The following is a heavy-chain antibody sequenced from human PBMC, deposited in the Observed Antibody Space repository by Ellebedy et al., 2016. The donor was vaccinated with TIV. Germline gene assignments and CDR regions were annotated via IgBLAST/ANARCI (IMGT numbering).Heavy chain of an antibody. CDR2: SRNRADSYTT. J-gene: IGHJ5*02. V-gene: IGHV3-72*01. CDR3: TREDWWRFDP. CDR1: GFTFSVYY. Sequence: GGSLRLXXAATGFTFSVYYMDWVRQAPGKGLEWVGRSRNRADSYTTEYAASVKGRFTISRDESRNSLFLQMNSLKTEDTAVYYCTREDWWRFDPWGQGTPVTVSS. D-gene: IGHD2-15*01.